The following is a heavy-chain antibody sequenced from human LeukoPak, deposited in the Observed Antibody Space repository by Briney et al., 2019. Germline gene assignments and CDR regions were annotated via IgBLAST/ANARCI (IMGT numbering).Heavy chain of an antibody. V-gene: IGHV1-69*06. D-gene: IGHD3-10*01. CDR1: GGTFSSYA. J-gene: IGHJ3*02. CDR2: IIPIFGTA. CDR3: ARGWFGELFGLAFDI. Sequence: SVKVSCKASGGTFSSYAISWVRQAPGQGLEWMGGIIPIFGTANYAQKFQGRVTITADKSTSTAYMERSSLRSEDTAVYYCARGWFGELFGLAFDIWGQGTMVTVSS.